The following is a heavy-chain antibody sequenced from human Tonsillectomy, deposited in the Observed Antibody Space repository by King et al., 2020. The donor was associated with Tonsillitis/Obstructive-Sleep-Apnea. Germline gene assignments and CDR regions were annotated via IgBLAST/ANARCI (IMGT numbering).Heavy chain of an antibody. D-gene: IGHD1-26*01. Sequence: QLQESGPGLVKPSETLSLTCTVSGGSISSSSYYWGWIRQPPGKGLEWIGSIYYSGSTYYNPSLKSRVTISVDTSKNQFSLKLSSVTAADTAVYYCARGPYEWELLQGYNWFDPWGQGTLVTVSS. CDR2: IYYSGST. J-gene: IGHJ5*02. CDR3: ARGPYEWELLQGYNWFDP. V-gene: IGHV4-39*01. CDR1: GGSISSSSYY.